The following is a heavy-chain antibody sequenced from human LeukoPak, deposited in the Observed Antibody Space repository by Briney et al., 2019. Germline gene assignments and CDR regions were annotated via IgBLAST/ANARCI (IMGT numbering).Heavy chain of an antibody. CDR3: ARGIVVSPAAPYSWFDP. J-gene: IGHJ5*02. CDR2: LYSGGNR. V-gene: IGHV3-53*01. CDR1: GFTVSSNY. D-gene: IGHD2-2*01. Sequence: GGSLRLSCAASGFTVSSNYMSWVRQAPGKGLEWVSTLYSGGNRYYADSVRGRFTISRDDSRNTLFLQMNSLRVEDTAVYYCARGIVVSPAAPYSWFDPGGQGTLVTVSS.